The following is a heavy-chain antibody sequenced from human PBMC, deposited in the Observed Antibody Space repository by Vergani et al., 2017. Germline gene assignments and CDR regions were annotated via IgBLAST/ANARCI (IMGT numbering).Heavy chain of an antibody. CDR1: GFTFSRYG. CDR2: IWYDESNE. CDR3: ARDPTHRTITYYFDY. D-gene: IGHD3-16*01. V-gene: IGHV3-33*01. J-gene: IGHJ4*02. Sequence: QVQLVESGGGVVQPGRSLRLSCAASGFTFSRYGMHWVRQAPGKGLEWVAVIWYDESNEYYADSVKGRFTISTDNSKNTLYLQMNSLRAEDTAVYYCARDPTHRTITYYFDYWGQGTLVTVSS.